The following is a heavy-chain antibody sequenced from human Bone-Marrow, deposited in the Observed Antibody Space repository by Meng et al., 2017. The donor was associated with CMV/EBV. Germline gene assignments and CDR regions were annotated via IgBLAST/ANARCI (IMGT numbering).Heavy chain of an antibody. CDR2: FDPEDGET. V-gene: IGHV1-24*01. D-gene: IGHD3-3*01. CDR1: GYTFTSYD. CDR3: ATARLPTIFGVVYDAFDI. Sequence: ASVKVSCKASGYTFTSYDINWVRQAPGKGLEWMGGFDPEDGETIYAQKFQGRVTMTEDTSTDTAYMELSSLRSEDTAVYYCATARLPTIFGVVYDAFDIWGQGTMVTVSS. J-gene: IGHJ3*02.